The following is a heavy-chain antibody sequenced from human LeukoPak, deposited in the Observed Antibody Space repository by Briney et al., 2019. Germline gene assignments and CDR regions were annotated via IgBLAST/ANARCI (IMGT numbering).Heavy chain of an antibody. D-gene: IGHD1-1*01. CDR1: MGSITNYY. CDR3: ARAHKLNAFDI. J-gene: IGHJ3*02. V-gene: IGHV4-59*01. Sequence: SETLALTCTVSMGSITNYYWSWVRQSPGKGLEWIGYIYYSGNTNYNPTLKSRVTISVDTSKNQFSLNLRSVTAADTAVYYCARAHKLNAFDIWGQGTMVTVSS. CDR2: IYYSGNT.